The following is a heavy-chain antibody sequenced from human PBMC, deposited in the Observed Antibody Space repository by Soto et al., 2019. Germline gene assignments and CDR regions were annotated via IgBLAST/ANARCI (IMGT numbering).Heavy chain of an antibody. D-gene: IGHD3-22*01. CDR2: ISAYNGNT. CDR1: GYTFTSYG. V-gene: IGHV1-18*01. J-gene: IGHJ4*02. Sequence: ASVKVSCKASGYTFTSYGISWVRQAPGQGLEWMGWISAYNGNTNYAQKLQGRVTMTTDTSTSTSYMELRSLRSDDTAVYYCARASTYYYDSSGLGPFDYWGQGTLVTVSS. CDR3: ARASTYYYDSSGLGPFDY.